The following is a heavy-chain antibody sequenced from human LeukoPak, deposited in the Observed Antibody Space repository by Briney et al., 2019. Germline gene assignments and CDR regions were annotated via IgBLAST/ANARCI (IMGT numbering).Heavy chain of an antibody. CDR1: GFTFSSHW. V-gene: IGHV3-74*03. CDR2: INADGSST. Sequence: GGSLRLSCAASGFTFSSHWMHWVRQAPGKGLVWVSRINADGSSTKYADSVKGRFTISRDNAKNTMYLQMNSLRAEETAVYYCARDDELVSTSYYYYYMDVWGKGTAVTVSS. D-gene: IGHD1-26*01. CDR3: ARDDELVSTSYYYYYMDV. J-gene: IGHJ6*03.